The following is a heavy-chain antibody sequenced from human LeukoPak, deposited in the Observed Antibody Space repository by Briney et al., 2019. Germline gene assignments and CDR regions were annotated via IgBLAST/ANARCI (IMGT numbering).Heavy chain of an antibody. D-gene: IGHD3-3*01. V-gene: IGHV4-59*08. J-gene: IGHJ3*02. CDR3: ARLKSQGGVYYKVDAFDI. CDR2: ICDSENT. Sequence: SETLSLTCTVSGGSISSYCWSWIRQPPGKGLEWIGYICDSENTNYNPSLKSRVTISKDMSKNEFSLKLTSVTAVDTAVYYCARLKSQGGVYYKVDAFDIWGQGTMVTVSS. CDR1: GGSISSYC.